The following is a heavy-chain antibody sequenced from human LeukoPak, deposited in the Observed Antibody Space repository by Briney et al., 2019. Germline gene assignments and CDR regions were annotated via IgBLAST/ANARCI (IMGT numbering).Heavy chain of an antibody. D-gene: IGHD3-3*01. CDR1: GYTFTSYG. V-gene: IGHV1-18*01. Sequence: ASVKVSCKASGYTFTSYGISWVRQAPGQGLEWMGWISAYNGNTNYAQKLQGRVTMTTDTSTSTAYMELRSLRSDDTAVYYCARDRRGFDFWSSGYYYMDVWGKGTTVTVSS. CDR2: ISAYNGNT. J-gene: IGHJ6*03. CDR3: ARDRRGFDFWSSGYYYMDV.